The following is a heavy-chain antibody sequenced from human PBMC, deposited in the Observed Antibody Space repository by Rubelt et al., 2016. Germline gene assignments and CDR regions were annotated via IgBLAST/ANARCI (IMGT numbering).Heavy chain of an antibody. V-gene: IGHV1-18*01. CDR1: GYTFTSYG. D-gene: IGHD3-22*01. J-gene: IGHJ4*02. Sequence: QVQLVQSGAEVKKPGASVKVSCKASGYTFTSYGISWVRQAPGQGLEWMGWISAYNGNTNYAQKLQGEVTMTTGTSTGTAYMELRSLGSDDTAVYYCASDADYYDSSGYYPYWGQGTLVTVSS. CDR2: ISAYNGNT. CDR3: ASDADYYDSSGYYPY.